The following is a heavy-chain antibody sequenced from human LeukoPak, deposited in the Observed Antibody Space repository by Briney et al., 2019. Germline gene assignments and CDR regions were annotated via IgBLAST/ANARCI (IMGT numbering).Heavy chain of an antibody. CDR2: IKQDGSEK. D-gene: IGHD3-10*01. CDR1: GFTFSSYW. CDR3: ARDWDYYGSGSYLGY. Sequence: TGGSLRLSCAASGFTFSSYWMSRVRQAPGKGLEWVANIKQDGSEKYYVDSVKGRFTISRDNAKNSLYLQMNSLRAEDTAVYYCARDWDYYGSGSYLGYWGQGTLVTVSS. J-gene: IGHJ4*02. V-gene: IGHV3-7*01.